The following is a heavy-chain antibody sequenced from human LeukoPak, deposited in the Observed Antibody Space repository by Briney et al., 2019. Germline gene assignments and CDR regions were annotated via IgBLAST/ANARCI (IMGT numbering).Heavy chain of an antibody. Sequence: SETLSLTCTVSGGSISSYYWSWIRQPPGKGLKWIGYIHYSGSTNYNPSLKSRVTISVDTSKNQFSLRLSSVTAADTAVYYCARPRVTTRGPFDYWGQGTLVTVSS. J-gene: IGHJ4*02. CDR2: IHYSGST. CDR1: GGSISSYY. CDR3: ARPRVTTRGPFDY. D-gene: IGHD4-17*01. V-gene: IGHV4-59*12.